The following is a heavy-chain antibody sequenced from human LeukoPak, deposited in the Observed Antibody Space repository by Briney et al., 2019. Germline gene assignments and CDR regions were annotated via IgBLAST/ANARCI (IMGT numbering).Heavy chain of an antibody. CDR3: AKGRYSGTTYYFDY. V-gene: IGHV3-7*03. J-gene: IGHJ4*02. Sequence: GGSLGLSCAASGFTLSTYWMSWVRQVPGKGLEWVANIKKDGSETYYVDSVKGRFTISRDNAKNSLYLQMNSLRAEDAAMYYCAKGRYSGTTYYFDYWGQGTLVTVSS. CDR2: IKKDGSET. CDR1: GFTLSTYW. D-gene: IGHD5-12*01.